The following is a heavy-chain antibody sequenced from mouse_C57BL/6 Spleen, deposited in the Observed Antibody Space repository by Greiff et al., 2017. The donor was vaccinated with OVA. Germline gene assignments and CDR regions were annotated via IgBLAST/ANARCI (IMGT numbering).Heavy chain of an antibody. CDR1: GYTFTDYY. D-gene: IGHD1-1*01. CDR3: ARDDVYPVYCDY. Sequence: QVQLQQSGAELVRPGASVKLSCKASGYTFTDYYINWVKQRPGQGLEWIARIYPGSGNTYYNEKFKGKATLTAEKSSSTAYMQLSSLTSEDSAVYFCARDDVYPVYCDYWGQRTTLTVS. V-gene: IGHV1-76*01. CDR2: IYPGSGNT. J-gene: IGHJ2*01.